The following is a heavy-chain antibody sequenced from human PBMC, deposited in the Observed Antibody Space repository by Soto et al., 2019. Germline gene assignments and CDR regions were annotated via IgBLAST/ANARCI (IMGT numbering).Heavy chain of an antibody. V-gene: IGHV3-48*01. CDR2: ISSSSSTI. Sequence: GGSLRLSCAASGFTFSSYSMNWVRQAPGKGLEWVSYISSSSSTIYYADSVKGRFTISRDNAKNSLYLQMNSLRAEDTAVYYCAREGALKYYDFWSGYYTTWFDPWGQGTLVTVSS. D-gene: IGHD3-3*01. CDR1: GFTFSSYS. CDR3: AREGALKYYDFWSGYYTTWFDP. J-gene: IGHJ5*02.